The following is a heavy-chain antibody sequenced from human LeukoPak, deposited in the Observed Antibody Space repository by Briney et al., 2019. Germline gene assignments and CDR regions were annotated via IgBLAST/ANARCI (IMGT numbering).Heavy chain of an antibody. CDR3: ARVPRRVAVAGTGYYGMDV. V-gene: IGHV4-59*08. J-gene: IGHJ6*02. D-gene: IGHD6-19*01. Sequence: SETLSLTCTVSGGSISSYYWSWIRQPPGKGLEWIGYIYYSGSTNYNPSLKSRVTISVDTSKNQFSLKLSSVTAADTAVYYCARVPRRVAVAGTGYYGMDVWGQGTTVTVSS. CDR1: GGSISSYY. CDR2: IYYSGST.